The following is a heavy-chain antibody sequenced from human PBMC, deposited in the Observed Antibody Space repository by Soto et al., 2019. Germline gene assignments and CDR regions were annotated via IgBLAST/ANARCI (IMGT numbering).Heavy chain of an antibody. CDR3: ARDSHGVTGTPLSYFGMAV. J-gene: IGHJ6*02. CDR1: GGSISSAYYY. CDR2: IYYNGIT. V-gene: IGHV4-31*01. Sequence: QVQLQESGPGLVKPSQTLSLTCTVSGGSISSAYYYWSWIRQHPGKGLEWIGYIYYNGITYYNPSLKRLVTISIATSKTQFSLRLRSVTAADTAVYYCARDSHGVTGTPLSYFGMAVWGQGPTVNVSS. D-gene: IGHD1-1*01.